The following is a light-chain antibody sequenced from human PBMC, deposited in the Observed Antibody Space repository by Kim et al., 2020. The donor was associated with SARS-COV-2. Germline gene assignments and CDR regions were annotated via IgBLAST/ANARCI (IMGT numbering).Light chain of an antibody. V-gene: IGLV3-21*01. CDR2: YDS. CDR1: NIGGHS. CDR3: QVWDTDTDDYV. Sequence: GQTARSTGGGSNIGGHSVHWYQQKPGQAPVLVIYYDSDRPSGIPERFSGSKAATTATLTISRVEAGDEADYYCQVWDTDTDDYVFGTGTKVTVL. J-gene: IGLJ1*01.